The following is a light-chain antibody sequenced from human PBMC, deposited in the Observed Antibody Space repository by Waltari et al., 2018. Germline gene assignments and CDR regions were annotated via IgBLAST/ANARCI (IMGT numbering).Light chain of an antibody. CDR2: KVS. CDR1: QSLVHSDGNTY. CDR3: MQGTHYT. V-gene: IGKV2-30*02. J-gene: IGKJ2*01. Sequence: DVVMTQSPLSLPVTLGQPASISCRSSQSLVHSDGNTYLNWFQQRPGQSPRRLIYKVSNRDSGVPDRFSGGGSGTDFTLKISRVEAEDVGVYYCMQGTHYTFGQGTKLEIK.